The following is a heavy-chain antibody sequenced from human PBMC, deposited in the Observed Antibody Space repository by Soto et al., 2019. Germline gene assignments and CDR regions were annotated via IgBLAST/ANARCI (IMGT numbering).Heavy chain of an antibody. V-gene: IGHV1-69*12. CDR2: IIPIFGTA. J-gene: IGHJ4*02. Sequence: QVQLVQSGAEVKKPGSSVKVSCKASGGTFSSYALSWVRQAPGQGLEWMGGIIPIFGTASYAQKFQGRVTITADESTSTDYMDLSSLRSEDTAVYYCFIAARLTDCWYWGQGTLVTVSS. D-gene: IGHD6-6*01. CDR3: FIAARLTDCWY. CDR1: GGTFSSYA.